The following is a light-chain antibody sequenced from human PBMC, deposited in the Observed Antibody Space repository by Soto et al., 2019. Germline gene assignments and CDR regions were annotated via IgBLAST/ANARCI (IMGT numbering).Light chain of an antibody. J-gene: IGKJ1*01. Sequence: DIQMPRSPSTLSASVGDRVTITCRASQTISFSLAWYQQKPGKAPKLLIYDASTLQSGVPSRFSGSESGTEFILTISGLQPDDFATYYCQQYHVYSLTSGQGSMV. V-gene: IGKV1-5*01. CDR3: QQYHVYSLT. CDR2: DAS. CDR1: QTISFS.